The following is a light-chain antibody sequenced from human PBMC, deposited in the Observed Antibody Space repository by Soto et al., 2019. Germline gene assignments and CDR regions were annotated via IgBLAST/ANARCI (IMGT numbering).Light chain of an antibody. V-gene: IGKV3-20*01. CDR3: QHYGNSSPFT. CDR1: QSVSSSY. Sequence: EIVLTQSPGTLSLSPGERATLSCRASQSVSSSYLAWYQQKPGQAPRLLIYGASSRATGIPDRFSGSGSGTDFTLTISRLEPEYFSLYFCQHYGNSSPFTFGQGTKLDI. CDR2: GAS. J-gene: IGKJ2*01.